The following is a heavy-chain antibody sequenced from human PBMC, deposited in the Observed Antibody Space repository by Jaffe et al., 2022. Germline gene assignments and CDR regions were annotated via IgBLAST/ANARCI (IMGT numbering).Heavy chain of an antibody. V-gene: IGHV3-74*01. J-gene: IGHJ4*02. CDR2: INSDGSST. CDR1: GFTFSSYW. Sequence: EVQLVESGGGLVQPGGSLRLSCAASGFTFSSYWMHWVRQAPGKGLVWVSRINSDGSSTSYADSVKGRFTISRDNAKNTLYLQMNSLRAEDTAVYYCASFWVGSGLGDYWGQGTLVTVSS. CDR3: ASFWVGSGLGDY. D-gene: IGHD6-19*01.